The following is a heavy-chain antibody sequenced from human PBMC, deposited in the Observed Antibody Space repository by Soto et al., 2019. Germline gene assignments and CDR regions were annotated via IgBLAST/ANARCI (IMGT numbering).Heavy chain of an antibody. CDR2: INPNSGGT. J-gene: IGHJ6*02. CDR3: AREVEKTYYDYVWGSYRQPSYGMDV. V-gene: IGHV1-2*04. D-gene: IGHD3-16*02. Sequence: ASVKVSCKASGYTFTGYYMHWVRQAPGQGLEWMGWINPNSGGTNYAQKFQGWVTMTRDTSISTAYMELRRLRSDDTAGYYCAREVEKTYYDYVWGSYRQPSYGMDVWGQGTTVTVSS. CDR1: GYTFTGYY.